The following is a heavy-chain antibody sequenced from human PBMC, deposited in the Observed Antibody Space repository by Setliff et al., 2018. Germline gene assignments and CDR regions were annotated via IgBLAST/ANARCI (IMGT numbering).Heavy chain of an antibody. CDR3: ASRATYYNFWSGYYLY. J-gene: IGHJ4*02. D-gene: IGHD3-3*01. Sequence: PSETLSLTCTVSGGSISSGSYYWSWIRQPAGKGLEWIGRIYTSGSTNYNPSLKSRVTISVDTSKNQFSLKLSSVTAADTAVYYCASRATYYNFWSGYYLYWGQGTLVTVSS. CDR2: IYTSGST. V-gene: IGHV4-61*02. CDR1: GGSISSGSYY.